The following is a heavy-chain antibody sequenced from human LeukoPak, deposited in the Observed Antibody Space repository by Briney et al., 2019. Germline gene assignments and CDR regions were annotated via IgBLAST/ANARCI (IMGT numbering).Heavy chain of an antibody. V-gene: IGHV3-30*04. CDR1: GFTFSNHA. J-gene: IGHJ3*01. Sequence: GGSLRLSCAASGFTFSNHAMHWIRQGPGKGLEWVALISYDGREKDYTASVKGRFTISRDNPRNTLYLQMNTLTVADTAVYYCVGERGVKTSNTWGQGTVVTVS. CDR2: ISYDGREK. CDR3: VGERGVKTSNT. D-gene: IGHD3-10*01.